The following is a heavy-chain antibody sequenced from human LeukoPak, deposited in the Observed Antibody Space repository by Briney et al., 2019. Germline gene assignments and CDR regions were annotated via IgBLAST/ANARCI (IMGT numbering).Heavy chain of an antibody. Sequence: GGSLRLSCAASGFTFSSYGMHWVRQAPGKGLEWVSYITSSSSTMFYADSVKGRFTISRDNAKNSLYLQMNSLRAEDTAVYYCARGRTSGELLKRVRYYYYYMDVWGKGTTVTVSS. CDR2: ITSSSSTM. J-gene: IGHJ6*03. D-gene: IGHD1-26*01. CDR3: ARGRTSGELLKRVRYYYYYMDV. CDR1: GFTFSSYG. V-gene: IGHV3-48*04.